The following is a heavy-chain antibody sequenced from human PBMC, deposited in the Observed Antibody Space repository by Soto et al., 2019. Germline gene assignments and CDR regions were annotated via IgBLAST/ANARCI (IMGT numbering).Heavy chain of an antibody. CDR3: ASPTIAGHYFYTMDV. D-gene: IGHD6-13*01. CDR2: IIAVFGTP. CDR1: GDSFSTYA. V-gene: IGHV1-69*01. Sequence: QVQLVQSGAEVKKPGSSVRVSCKVSGDSFSTYAVSWVRQAPGQGLEWMGGIIAVFGTPSYAQKFKDRVTIIADESTTSVYMDLISLRSEDSAIYYCASPTIAGHYFYTMDVWGQGTTVAVSS. J-gene: IGHJ6*02.